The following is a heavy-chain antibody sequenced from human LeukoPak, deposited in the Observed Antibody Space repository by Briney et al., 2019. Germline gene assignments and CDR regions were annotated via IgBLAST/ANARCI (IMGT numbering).Heavy chain of an antibody. CDR2: ISGSGGST. CDR1: GFTFSSYA. D-gene: IGHD3-22*01. Sequence: PGGSLRLSCAASGFTFSSYAMSWVRQAPGKGLEWVSAISGSGGSTYYADSVKGRFTISRDNSKNTLYLQMNSLRVEDTAVYYCAKEITMIVVPDYFDYWGQGTLVTVSS. J-gene: IGHJ4*02. V-gene: IGHV3-23*01. CDR3: AKEITMIVVPDYFDY.